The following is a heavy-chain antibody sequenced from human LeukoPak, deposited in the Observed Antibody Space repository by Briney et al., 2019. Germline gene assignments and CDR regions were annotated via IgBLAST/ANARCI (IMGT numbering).Heavy chain of an antibody. CDR3: ARDGASIDDQYYGLDV. CDR1: GFSVRDNY. D-gene: IGHD1-1*01. Sequence: GGSLRLSCAVSGFSVRDNYLNWVRQTPGGGLECVSVLYSGGAAYYADSVKGRFTISRDNDKNTVFLEMNSLRAEDTAVYYCARDGASIDDQYYGLDVWGQGTTVTVSS. CDR2: LYSGGAA. J-gene: IGHJ6*02. V-gene: IGHV3-53*01.